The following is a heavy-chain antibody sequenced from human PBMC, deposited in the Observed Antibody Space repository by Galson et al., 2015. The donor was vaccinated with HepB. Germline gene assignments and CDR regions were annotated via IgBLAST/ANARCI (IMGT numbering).Heavy chain of an antibody. J-gene: IGHJ4*02. CDR2: IKEDGSEK. Sequence: SLRLSCAASGFTFSTYWMSWVGQAPGKGLEWVANIKEDGSEKYYVDSVKGRFTISRDNAKNSLDLQMNSLRAEDTAVYYCARAVAVAHDAPFDYWGQGTLVTVSS. CDR1: GFTFSTYW. D-gene: IGHD6-19*01. V-gene: IGHV3-7*03. CDR3: ARAVAVAHDAPFDY.